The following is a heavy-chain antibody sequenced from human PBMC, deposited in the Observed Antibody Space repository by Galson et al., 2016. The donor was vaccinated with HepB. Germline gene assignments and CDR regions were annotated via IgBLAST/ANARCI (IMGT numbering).Heavy chain of an antibody. Sequence: SLRLSCAASGLTFSNYWMNWVRQGPGKGLEWVANIKKDGSEKYYGDSVKGRFITSRDNAKNSLYLQMNSLRTEDTAVYYCAGSSGWTFGYWGQGTLVTVSS. V-gene: IGHV3-7*04. J-gene: IGHJ4*02. CDR1: GLTFSNYW. CDR2: IKKDGSEK. D-gene: IGHD6-19*01. CDR3: AGSSGWTFGY.